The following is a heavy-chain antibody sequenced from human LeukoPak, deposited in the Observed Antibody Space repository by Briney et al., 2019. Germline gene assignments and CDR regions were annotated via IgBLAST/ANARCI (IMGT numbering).Heavy chain of an antibody. J-gene: IGHJ4*02. D-gene: IGHD6-6*01. V-gene: IGHV3-23*01. CDR2: ISGSGTNT. CDR3: ANVRGSSSVDY. CDR1: GFTFSSYA. Sequence: GGSLRLSCAASGFTFSSYAMNWVRQAPGKGLEWVSGISGSGTNTDYIDSVKGRFTISRDNSKNTLYLQMNSLRAEDTAVYYCANVRGSSSVDYWGQGTLVTVSS.